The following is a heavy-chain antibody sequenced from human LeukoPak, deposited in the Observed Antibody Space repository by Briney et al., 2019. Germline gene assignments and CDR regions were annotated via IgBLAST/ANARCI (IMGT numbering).Heavy chain of an antibody. Sequence: PSQTLSLTCTVSGGSISGGGYYWTWIRQHPGKGLEWIGYIYYSGNTYYNPSLKSRVTISEDTSKNQFSLKLTSVTAADTAVYYCARARGDSSRLDYWGQGTLVTVSS. CDR3: ARARGDSSRLDY. D-gene: IGHD4-17*01. V-gene: IGHV4-31*03. CDR2: IYYSGNT. J-gene: IGHJ4*02. CDR1: GGSISGGGYY.